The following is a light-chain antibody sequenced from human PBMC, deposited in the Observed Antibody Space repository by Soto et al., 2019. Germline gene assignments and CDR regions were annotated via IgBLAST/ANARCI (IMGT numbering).Light chain of an antibody. Sequence: EIVMTQSPATLSVSPGEGATLSCRASQSVNINLAWYQQKPGQAPRLIIYGASTRATGIPARFSGSGSGTEFTLTITSLQSEDFAVYYCQQYRNWRTFGQGTKLEIK. CDR3: QQYRNWRT. J-gene: IGKJ2*01. V-gene: IGKV3-15*01. CDR2: GAS. CDR1: QSVNIN.